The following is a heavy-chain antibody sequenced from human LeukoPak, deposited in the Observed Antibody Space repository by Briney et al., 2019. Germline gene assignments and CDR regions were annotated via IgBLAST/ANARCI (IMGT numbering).Heavy chain of an antibody. J-gene: IGHJ6*02. CDR3: ATFLEQLDAGYYYYGMDV. CDR1: GFTFSSYA. D-gene: IGHD6-6*01. CDR2: ISYDGSNK. Sequence: GGSLRLSCAASGFTFSSYAMHWVRQAPGKGLEWVAVISYDGSNKYYADSVKSRFTISRDNSKNTLYLQMNSLRAEDTAVYYCATFLEQLDAGYYYYGMDVWGQGTTVTVSS. V-gene: IGHV3-30-3*01.